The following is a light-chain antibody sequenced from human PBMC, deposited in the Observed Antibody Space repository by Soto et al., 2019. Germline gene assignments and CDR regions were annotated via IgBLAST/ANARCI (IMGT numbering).Light chain of an antibody. CDR1: QSVSSSY. Sequence: EIVLTQSPGTLSLSSGERATLSCRASQSVSSSYLAWYQQKTGQAPRLLIYDASTRAAGIPDRFSGSGSGTNFTLPITRLEPEDFAVYYCQQFLYSPGTFGQGTKVEIK. V-gene: IGKV3-20*01. CDR2: DAS. J-gene: IGKJ1*01. CDR3: QQFLYSPGT.